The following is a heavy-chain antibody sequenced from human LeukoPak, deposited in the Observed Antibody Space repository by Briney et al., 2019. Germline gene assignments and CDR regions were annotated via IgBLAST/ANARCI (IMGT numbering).Heavy chain of an antibody. Sequence: GASVKVSCKASGYTFTNYDISWVRQAPGQGLEWMGWISAYNGNTNYAQKFQGRVTMTTDTSTTTAYMELRTLKSDDTAVYFCARGLIAAAGMDVRGKGTTVTVSS. J-gene: IGHJ6*04. CDR3: ARGLIAAAGMDV. D-gene: IGHD6-13*01. V-gene: IGHV1-18*01. CDR2: ISAYNGNT. CDR1: GYTFTNYD.